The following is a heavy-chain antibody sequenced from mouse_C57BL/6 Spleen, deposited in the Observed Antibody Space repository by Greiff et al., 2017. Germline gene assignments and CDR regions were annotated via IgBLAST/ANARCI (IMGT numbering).Heavy chain of an antibody. CDR2: INYDGSST. J-gene: IGHJ4*01. V-gene: IGHV5-16*01. CDR1: GFTFSDYY. D-gene: IGHD2-2*01. Sequence: EVQLVESEGGLVQPGSSMKLSCTASGFTFSDYYMAWVRQVPEKGLEWVANINYDGSSTYYLDSLKSRFIISRDNAKNILYLQMSSLKSEDTATYYCARGFGYDHYAMDYWGQGTSVTVSS. CDR3: ARGFGYDHYAMDY.